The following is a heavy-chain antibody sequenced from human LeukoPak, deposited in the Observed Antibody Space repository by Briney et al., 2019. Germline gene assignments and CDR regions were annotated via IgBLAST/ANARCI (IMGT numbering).Heavy chain of an antibody. CDR1: GDSVSSNSAA. J-gene: IGHJ6*02. CDR3: PRARYSSSSRYYYYGMDV. V-gene: IGHV6-1*01. CDR2: TYYRSKWYN. Sequence: SQTLSLTCAISGDSVSSNSAAWNWIRQSPSRGLEWLGRTYYRSKWYNDYAVSVKSRITINPDTSKNQFSLQLNSVTPEDTAVYYWPRARYSSSSRYYYYGMDVWGQGTTVSVSS. D-gene: IGHD6-6*01.